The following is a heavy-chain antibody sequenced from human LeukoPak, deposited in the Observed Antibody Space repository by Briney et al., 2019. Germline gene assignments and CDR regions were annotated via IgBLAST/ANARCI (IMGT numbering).Heavy chain of an antibody. D-gene: IGHD6-6*01. J-gene: IGHJ4*02. CDR3: ARDLGWSSSH. CDR2: INPTGGT. Sequence: GASVKVSYKASGYTFTGYYMHWVRQAPGQGLEWMGWINPTGGTTYAQKFQDRVTMTRDTSINTAYMELSGLRSDDTAVYYCARDLGWSSSHWGQGTLVTVSS. CDR1: GYTFTGYY. V-gene: IGHV1-2*02.